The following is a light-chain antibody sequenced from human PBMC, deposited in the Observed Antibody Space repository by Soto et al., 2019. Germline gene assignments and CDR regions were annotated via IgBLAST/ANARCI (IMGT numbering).Light chain of an antibody. CDR3: CSYTTSNTLV. V-gene: IGLV2-14*01. J-gene: IGLJ1*01. Sequence: SVLTQPASVSGSPGQSITISCTGTSSDLGAYNSVSWYRQHPCKAPKVMIYDVINRPSGFSSRFSGSKSGNTASLTISGLQADDEADYYCCSYTTSNTLVFGTGTKVTVL. CDR2: DVI. CDR1: SSDLGAYNS.